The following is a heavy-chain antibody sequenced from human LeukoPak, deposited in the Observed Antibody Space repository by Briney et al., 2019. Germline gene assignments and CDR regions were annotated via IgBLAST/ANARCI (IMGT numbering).Heavy chain of an antibody. CDR1: GGSISSGGYC. Sequence: SETLSLTCTVSGGSISSGGYCWSWIRLHPGMGLEWIGHIYYSGSTYYNPSLKSRVIISVDTSKNQFSLKLSSVTAADTAVYYCARDQYYYGSGSHHYMNWGQGTLVTVSS. CDR3: ARDQYYYGSGSHHYMN. D-gene: IGHD3-10*01. J-gene: IGHJ4*02. V-gene: IGHV4-31*03. CDR2: IYYSGST.